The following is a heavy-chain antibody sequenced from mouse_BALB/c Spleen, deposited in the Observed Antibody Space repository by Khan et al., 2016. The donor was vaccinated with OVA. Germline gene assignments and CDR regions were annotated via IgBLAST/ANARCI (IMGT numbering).Heavy chain of an antibody. Sequence: QVQLKQSGAELARPGASVKMSCKASGYTFTSHTMHWIKQRPGQGLEWIGYINPRSGYNQKLNDKATLTAEISSSTAYMQLSSLTSEDSAVYYCARRTTEYALDYWGQGTSVTVSS. CDR1: GYTFTSHT. CDR2: INPRSG. J-gene: IGHJ4*01. V-gene: IGHV1-4*01. D-gene: IGHD2-14*01. CDR3: ARRTTEYALDY.